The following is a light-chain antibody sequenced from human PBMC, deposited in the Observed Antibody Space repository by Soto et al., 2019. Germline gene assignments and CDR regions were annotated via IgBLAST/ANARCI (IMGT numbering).Light chain of an antibody. J-gene: IGLJ1*01. CDR1: SSDVGDYFY. Sequence: QSVLTQPPSASGSPGQSVTISCTGTSSDVGDYFYVSWYQQHPGKPPKLLIYEVTRRPLGVPDRFSGSRSGNTASLTVSGLQADDEADYYCTSYAGNDKYVFGSGTKVTVL. V-gene: IGLV2-8*01. CDR2: EVT. CDR3: TSYAGNDKYV.